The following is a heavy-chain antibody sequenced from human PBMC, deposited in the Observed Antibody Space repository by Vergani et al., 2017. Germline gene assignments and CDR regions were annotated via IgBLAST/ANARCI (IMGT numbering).Heavy chain of an antibody. J-gene: IGHJ4*02. V-gene: IGHV4-38-2*01. CDR2: IYHSGST. CDR1: GYSISSGYY. D-gene: IGHD1-26*01. CDR3: ARGPRHYHYFDY. Sequence: QVQLQESGPGLVKPSETLSLTCAVSGYSISSGYYWGWIRQPPGKGLEWIGYIYHSGSTYYNPSLKSRVTISVDRSKNQFSLKLSSVTAAAPAVYYCARGPRHYHYFDYWGQGTLVTVSS.